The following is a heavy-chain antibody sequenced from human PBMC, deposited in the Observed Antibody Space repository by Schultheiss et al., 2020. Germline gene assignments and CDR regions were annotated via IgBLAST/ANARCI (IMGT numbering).Heavy chain of an antibody. CDR3: AREGPHGMDV. J-gene: IGHJ6*04. CDR2: MNPNSGNT. V-gene: IGHV1-8*01. CDR1: GYTFTSYD. Sequence: ASVKVSCKASGYTFTSYDINWVRQATGQGLEWMGWMNPNSGNTGYAQKFQGRVTMTRDTSTSTVYMELSSLRSEDTAVYYCAREGPHGMDVWGKGTTVTVSS.